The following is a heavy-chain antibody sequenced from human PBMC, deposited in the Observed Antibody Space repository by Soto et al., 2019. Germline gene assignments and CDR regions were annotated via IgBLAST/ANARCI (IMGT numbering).Heavy chain of an antibody. V-gene: IGHV1-18*01. CDR3: ARDKHIVVVVAATGRWFDP. J-gene: IGHJ5*02. CDR1: GYTFTSYG. CDR2: ISAYNGNT. D-gene: IGHD2-15*01. Sequence: QVQLVQSGAEVKKPGASVKVSCKASGYTFTSYGISWVRQAPGQGLEWMGWISAYNGNTNYAQKLQGRVTMTTDTSTSTAYMELRSLRSDDRAVYYCARDKHIVVVVAATGRWFDPWGQGTLVTVSS.